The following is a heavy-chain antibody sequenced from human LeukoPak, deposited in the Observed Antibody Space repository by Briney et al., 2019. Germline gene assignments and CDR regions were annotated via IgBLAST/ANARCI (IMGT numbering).Heavy chain of an antibody. CDR2: INPNSGGT. CDR3: ARGSYDFWSGYYPPAY. J-gene: IGHJ4*02. CDR1: GYTFTSYD. D-gene: IGHD3-3*01. V-gene: IGHV1-2*06. Sequence: ASVKVSCKASGYTFTSYDINWVRQATRQGLEWMGRINPNSGGTNYAQKFQGRVTMTRDTSISTAYMELSRLRSDDTAVYYCARGSYDFWSGYYPPAYWGQGTLVTVSS.